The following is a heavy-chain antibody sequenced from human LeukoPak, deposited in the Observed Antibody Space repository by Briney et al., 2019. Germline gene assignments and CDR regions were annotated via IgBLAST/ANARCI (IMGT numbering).Heavy chain of an antibody. CDR2: INHSGTS. Sequence: SETLSLTCAVYGGSFSGYYWSWIRQPPGKGLEWIGEINHSGTSNYNPSLKSRITISVDTSKNQFSLKLSSVTAADTAVYYCARGLGSGSYYHYWGQGTLVTVSS. CDR3: ARGLGSGSYYHY. J-gene: IGHJ4*02. D-gene: IGHD1-26*01. V-gene: IGHV4-34*01. CDR1: GGSFSGYY.